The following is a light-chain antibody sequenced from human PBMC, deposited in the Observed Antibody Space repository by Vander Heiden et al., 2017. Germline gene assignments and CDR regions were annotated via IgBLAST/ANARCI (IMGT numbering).Light chain of an antibody. V-gene: IGLV2-14*03. CDR2: DVS. Sequence: QSALTQPASVSGSPGQSITISCTGSRSDIGGYNYVSWYQQHPGKAPKLRIHDVSDRPSGVSNRFSGSKSGNTASLTISGLQAEDEADYYCCSYTSSSTLYVFGTGTKVTVL. CDR1: RSDIGGYNY. CDR3: CSYTSSSTLYV. J-gene: IGLJ1*01.